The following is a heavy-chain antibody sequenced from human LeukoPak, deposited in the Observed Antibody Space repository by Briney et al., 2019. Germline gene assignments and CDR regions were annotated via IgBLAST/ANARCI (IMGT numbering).Heavy chain of an antibody. V-gene: IGHV3-48*03. CDR2: ISSAGRST. J-gene: IGHJ4*02. D-gene: IGHD3-22*01. CDR1: EFTFSHFD. Sequence: GGSLRLSCEASEFTFSHFDMTWVRQAPEKGLEWVSYISSAGRSTYYTDSVKGRFTISRDNAKNTLYLQMNSLRAEDTAVYYCARGWADSSAYPPHFDYWGQGTLVTVSS. CDR3: ARGWADSSAYPPHFDY.